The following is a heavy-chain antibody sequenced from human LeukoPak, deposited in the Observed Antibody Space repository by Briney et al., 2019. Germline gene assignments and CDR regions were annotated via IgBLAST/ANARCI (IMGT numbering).Heavy chain of an antibody. Sequence: PGGSLRLSCAASGFTFSSYEMNWVRQAPGEGLEWVSYISSSGSSIFYADSVKGRFTISRDNAKNSLYLQMNSLRAEDTAVYYCARVYGGNSGVLGYWGQGTLVTVSS. J-gene: IGHJ4*02. CDR2: ISSSGSSI. CDR1: GFTFSSYE. V-gene: IGHV3-48*03. CDR3: ARVYGGNSGVLGY. D-gene: IGHD4-23*01.